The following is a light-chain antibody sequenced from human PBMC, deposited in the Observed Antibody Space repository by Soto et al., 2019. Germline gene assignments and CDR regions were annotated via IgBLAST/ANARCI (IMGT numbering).Light chain of an antibody. Sequence: DIQMTQSPSTLSASVGYRVTITCLASQNVTTWLAWYQHKPGKAPKLLLYDVSNLESGVPSRFSGSGSGTEFTLTISSLQSDDFATYFCQQYDSYRTFGQGTTVDIK. CDR1: QNVTTW. J-gene: IGKJ1*01. CDR3: QQYDSYRT. V-gene: IGKV1-5*01. CDR2: DVS.